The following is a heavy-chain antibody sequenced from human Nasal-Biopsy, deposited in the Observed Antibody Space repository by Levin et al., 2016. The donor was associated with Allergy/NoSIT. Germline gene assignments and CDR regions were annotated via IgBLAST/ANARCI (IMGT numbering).Heavy chain of an antibody. CDR1: GGTSSRNA. V-gene: IGHV1-69*10. CDR3: ARNLERTGTSCMDV. CDR2: IIPLVDIA. J-gene: IGHJ6*02. Sequence: SVKVSCKASGGTSSRNAISWVRQAPGQGLEWVGGIIPLVDIANYAQKFQGRVTITEDKDTETVFMELSSLKSEDTAVYYCARNLERTGTSCMDVWGQGTPVTVSS. D-gene: IGHD2-2*01.